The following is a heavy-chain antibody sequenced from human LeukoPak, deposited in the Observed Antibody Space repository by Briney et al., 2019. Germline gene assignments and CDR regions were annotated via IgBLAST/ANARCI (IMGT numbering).Heavy chain of an antibody. Sequence: PGGSLRLSCAASGFXFSNAWMSWVRQAPGKGLEWVGRINSKTDGETTDSAAPVKGRFTISRDDSKNTLYLQMNSLKTEDTAVYYCLRDWYGSGSYWQIRESYFDYRGQGTLDTVSS. CDR3: LRDWYGSGSYWQIRESYFDY. V-gene: IGHV3-15*01. D-gene: IGHD3-10*01. CDR2: INSKTDGETT. J-gene: IGHJ4*02. CDR1: GFXFSNAW.